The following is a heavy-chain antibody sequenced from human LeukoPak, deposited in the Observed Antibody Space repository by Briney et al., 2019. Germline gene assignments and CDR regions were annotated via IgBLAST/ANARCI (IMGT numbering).Heavy chain of an antibody. V-gene: IGHV1-24*01. CDR1: GYTLTELS. D-gene: IGHD2-15*01. J-gene: IGHJ4*02. CDR2: FDPEDGET. CDR3: ARDSRMQHFFDY. Sequence: ASVKVSCKVSGYTLTELSMHWVRQAPGKGLEWMGGFDPEDGETIYAQKFQGRVTMTEDTSTDTAYMELSSLRSEDTAVYYCARDSRMQHFFDYWGQGTLVTVSS.